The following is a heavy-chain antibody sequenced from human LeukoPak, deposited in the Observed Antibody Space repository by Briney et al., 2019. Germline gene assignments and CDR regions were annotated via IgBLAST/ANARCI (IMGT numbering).Heavy chain of an antibody. D-gene: IGHD3-16*01. CDR2: IYSGGST. J-gene: IGHJ4*02. V-gene: IGHV3-53*01. CDR1: GFTVSSSY. CDR3: ARDVMGDY. Sequence: GGSLRLSCAASGFTVSSSYMSWVRQAPGKGLEWVSVIYSGGSTYYADSVKGLFTISRDNSKNTLYLQMNSLRAEDTAVYYCARDVMGDYWGQGTLVTVSS.